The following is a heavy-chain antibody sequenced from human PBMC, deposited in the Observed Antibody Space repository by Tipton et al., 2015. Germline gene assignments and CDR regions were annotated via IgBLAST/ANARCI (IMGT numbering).Heavy chain of an antibody. CDR1: GGSFSDYY. Sequence: LRLSCTVSGGSFSDYYWSWIRQSPGEGLEWIGYIYYSGSTNYNPSLRSRVAMSMDTSKNQFSLKLSSVIAADTAVYYCARASIIQGYYHDSSRYYLFTSWGQGTLVTVSS. J-gene: IGHJ1*01. D-gene: IGHD3-22*01. CDR3: ARASIIQGYYHDSSRYYLFTS. CDR2: IYYSGST. V-gene: IGHV4-59*01.